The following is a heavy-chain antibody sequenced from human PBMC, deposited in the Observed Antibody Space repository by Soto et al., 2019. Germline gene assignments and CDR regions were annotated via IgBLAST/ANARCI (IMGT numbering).Heavy chain of an antibody. D-gene: IGHD5-18*01. CDR3: ARVYPSDTRYGYVGNNWFDP. V-gene: IGHV1-46*03. CDR1: GYTFTSYY. CDR2: INPSGGST. Sequence: ASVKVSCKASGYTFTSYYMHWVRQAPGQGLEWMGIINPSGGSTSYAQKFQGRVAMTRDTSTSTVYMELSSLRSEDTAVYYCARVYPSDTRYGYVGNNWFDPWGQGTLVTVSS. J-gene: IGHJ5*02.